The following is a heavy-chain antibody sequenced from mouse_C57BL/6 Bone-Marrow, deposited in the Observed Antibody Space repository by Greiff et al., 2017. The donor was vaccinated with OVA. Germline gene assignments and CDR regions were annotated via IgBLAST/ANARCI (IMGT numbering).Heavy chain of an antibody. D-gene: IGHD2-4*01. V-gene: IGHV2-2*01. J-gene: IGHJ3*01. CDR2: IWSGGST. Sequence: QVQLKESGPGLVQPSQSLSITCTVSGFSLTSYGVHWVRQSPGKGLEWLGVIWSGGSTDYNAAFISRLSLSKDNSKSQVFFKMNSLQADDTAIYYCARRGLRREFAYWGQGTLVTVSA. CDR1: GFSLTSYG. CDR3: ARRGLRREFAY.